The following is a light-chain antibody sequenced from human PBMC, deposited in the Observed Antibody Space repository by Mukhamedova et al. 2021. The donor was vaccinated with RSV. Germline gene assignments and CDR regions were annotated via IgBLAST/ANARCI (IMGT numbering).Light chain of an antibody. CDR2: EVR. CDR3: SSYTTSSNVI. Sequence: ITISCTGTSSDVGSYNYVSWYQQHPGKAPKLVIYEVRNRPSGVSNRFSGSKSGHTASLTISGLQAEDEADYYCSSYTTSSNVIFG. V-gene: IGLV2-14*01. J-gene: IGLJ2*01. CDR1: SSDVGSYNY.